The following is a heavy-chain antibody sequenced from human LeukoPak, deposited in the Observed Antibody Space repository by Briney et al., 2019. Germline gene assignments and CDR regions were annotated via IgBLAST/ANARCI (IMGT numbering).Heavy chain of an antibody. CDR1: GFTVSSNY. D-gene: IGHD6-13*01. J-gene: IGHJ4*02. CDR2: IYSGGST. Sequence: GGSLRLSCAASGFTVSSNYTSWVRQAPGKGLEWVSVIYSGGSTYYADSVKGRFTISRDNSKNTLYLQMNSLRAEDTAVYYCARYIAAAGRYFDYWGQGTLVTVSS. CDR3: ARYIAAAGRYFDY. V-gene: IGHV3-66*02.